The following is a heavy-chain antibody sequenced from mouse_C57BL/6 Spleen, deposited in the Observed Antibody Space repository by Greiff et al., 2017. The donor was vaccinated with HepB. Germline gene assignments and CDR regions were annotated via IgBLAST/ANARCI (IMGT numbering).Heavy chain of an antibody. CDR3: ARGTGFYYYAMDY. CDR2: INPNNGGT. J-gene: IGHJ4*01. Sequence: EVQLQQSGPELVKPGASVKISCKASGYTFTDYYMNWVKQSHGKSLEWIGDINPNNGGTSYNQKFKGKATLTVDKSSSTAYMELRSLTSEDSAVYYCARGTGFYYYAMDYWGQGTSVTVSS. V-gene: IGHV1-26*01. D-gene: IGHD2-2*01. CDR1: GYTFTDYY.